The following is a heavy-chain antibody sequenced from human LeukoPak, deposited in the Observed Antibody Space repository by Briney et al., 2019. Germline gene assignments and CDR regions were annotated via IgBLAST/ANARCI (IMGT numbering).Heavy chain of an antibody. CDR2: IWYDGGSE. CDR3: AKGGREYQLLYLYV. Sequence: PGRSLRLSCAASGFTFRSYGMHWVRQAPGKGLEWVAVIWYDGGSEYYADSAKGRFTISRDNSKNTLYLQMNSLRAEDTAVYYCAKGGREYQLLYLYVWGKGTPVTVSS. D-gene: IGHD2-2*02. V-gene: IGHV3-33*06. J-gene: IGHJ6*04. CDR1: GFTFRSYG.